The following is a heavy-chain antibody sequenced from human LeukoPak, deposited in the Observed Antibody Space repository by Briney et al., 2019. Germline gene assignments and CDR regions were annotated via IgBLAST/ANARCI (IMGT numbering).Heavy chain of an antibody. D-gene: IGHD3-3*01. V-gene: IGHV3-49*03. CDR3: TRAAGYYDFWSGYQFPSLELDY. CDR2: IRSKAYGGTT. Sequence: GGSLRPSCTASGFTFGDYAMSWFRQAPGKGLEWVGFIRSKAYGGTTEYAASVKGRFTISRDDSKSIAYLQMNSLKTEDTAVYYCTRAAGYYDFWSGYQFPSLELDYWGQGTLVTVSS. J-gene: IGHJ4*02. CDR1: GFTFGDYA.